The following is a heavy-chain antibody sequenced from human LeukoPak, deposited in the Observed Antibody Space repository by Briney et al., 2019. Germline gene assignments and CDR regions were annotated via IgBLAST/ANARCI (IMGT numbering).Heavy chain of an antibody. Sequence: PSETLSLTCTVSGGSISSYYWSWIRQPPGKGLEWIGYIYYSGSTNYNPSLKSRVTISVDTSKNQFSLKLSSVAAADTAVYYCARVRDAFDIWGQGTMVTVSS. CDR1: GGSISSYY. V-gene: IGHV4-59*01. J-gene: IGHJ3*02. CDR2: IYYSGST. CDR3: ARVRDAFDI.